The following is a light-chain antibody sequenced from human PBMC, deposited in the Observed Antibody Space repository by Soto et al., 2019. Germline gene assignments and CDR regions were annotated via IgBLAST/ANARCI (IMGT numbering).Light chain of an antibody. Sequence: QSALTQPASVSGSPGQSITISCTGTSSDVGGYNYVSWYQQHPGKAPKLMIYEGSKRPSGISNRFSGSKSGNTASLIISGLQGDDEGDYYCCAYVSSNTLLFGGGTKLTVL. J-gene: IGLJ3*02. CDR3: CAYVSSNTLL. CDR2: EGS. CDR1: SSDVGGYNY. V-gene: IGLV2-23*01.